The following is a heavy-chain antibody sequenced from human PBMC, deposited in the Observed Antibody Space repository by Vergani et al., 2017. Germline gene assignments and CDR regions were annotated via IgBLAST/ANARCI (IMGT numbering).Heavy chain of an antibody. J-gene: IGHJ5*02. CDR1: GFTFSSYS. CDR3: ARSSMVRGPMLGXFDP. V-gene: IGHV3-21*01. Sequence: EVQLVESGGGLVKPGGSLRLSCAASGFTFSSYSMNWVRQAPGKGLEWVSSISSSSSYIYYADSVKGRFTISRDNAKNSLYLQMNSLRAEDTAVYYCARSSMVRGPMLGXFDPWGQGTLVTVSS. CDR2: ISSSSSYI. D-gene: IGHD3-10*01.